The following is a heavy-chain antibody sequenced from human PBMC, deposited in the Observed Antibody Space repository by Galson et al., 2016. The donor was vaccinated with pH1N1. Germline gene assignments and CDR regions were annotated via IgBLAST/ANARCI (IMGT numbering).Heavy chain of an antibody. D-gene: IGHD2-21*01. V-gene: IGHV1-69*13. CDR2: LIPIFGTP. Sequence: SVKVSCKASGGTFNGFAFSWVRQAPGQGLEWMGRLIPIFGTPHYAENFHGRVTITADGSTNTAYMELSSRTSEDTALYYCAVGKRGGPMGANDVIAICGQGTMLNVSS. CDR1: GGTFNGFA. CDR3: AVGKRGGPMGANDVIAI. J-gene: IGHJ3*02.